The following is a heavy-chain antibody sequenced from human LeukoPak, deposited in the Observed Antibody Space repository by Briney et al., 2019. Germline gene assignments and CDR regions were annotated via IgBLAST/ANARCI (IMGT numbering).Heavy chain of an antibody. CDR1: SYSISRGYY. CDR2: TYHSGST. J-gene: IGHJ4*02. D-gene: IGHD2-15*01. V-gene: IGHV4-38-2*01. Sequence: SETLSLTCVVSSYSISRGYYWGWIRQPPGEGLEWISSTYHSGSTYYNPSLKSRVTISVDTSKNQFSLRLNSVTAADTAVYYCARLDCSGGRSYSGTYYFDCWGQGTLVTVSS. CDR3: ARLDCSGGRSYSGTYYFDC.